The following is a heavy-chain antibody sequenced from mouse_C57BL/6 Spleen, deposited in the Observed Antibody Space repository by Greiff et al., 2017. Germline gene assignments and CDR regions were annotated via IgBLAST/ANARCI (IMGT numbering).Heavy chain of an antibody. V-gene: IGHV1-5*01. CDR3: TRRVDYDGGHAMDY. Sequence: VQLQQSGTVLARPGASVKMSCKTSGYTFTSYWMHWVKQRPGQGLEWMGAIYPGNSDTSYNQKFKGKAKLTAVTSASTAYMELSSLTNEDSAVYYCTRRVDYDGGHAMDYWGQGTSVTVSS. D-gene: IGHD2-4*01. CDR1: GYTFTSYW. CDR2: IYPGNSDT. J-gene: IGHJ4*01.